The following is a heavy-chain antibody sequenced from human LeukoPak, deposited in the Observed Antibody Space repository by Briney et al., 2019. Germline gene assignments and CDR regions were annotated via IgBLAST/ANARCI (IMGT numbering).Heavy chain of an antibody. Sequence: PGGSLRLSCAASGFTFSSYGMHWVRPAPGKGLEWVAFIRYDGSNKYYADSVKGRFTISRDNSKNTLYLQMNSLRAEDTAVYYCAKDYSKTSYYGSGTYYRPNWFDPWGQGTLVTVSS. J-gene: IGHJ5*02. CDR2: IRYDGSNK. D-gene: IGHD3-10*01. CDR3: AKDYSKTSYYGSGTYYRPNWFDP. V-gene: IGHV3-30*02. CDR1: GFTFSSYG.